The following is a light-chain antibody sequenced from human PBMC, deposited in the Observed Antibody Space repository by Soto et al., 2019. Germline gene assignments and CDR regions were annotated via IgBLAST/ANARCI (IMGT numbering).Light chain of an antibody. CDR3: QHYNSYSEA. CDR2: KAS. Sequence: DIQMTQSPSTLSGSGGDRVTITCRASQTISSWLAGYQQKPGKAPKLLIYKASTLKSGVPSRFSGSGSGTEFTLTISSLQPDDFATYYCQHYNSYSEAFGQWTKVELK. V-gene: IGKV1-5*03. CDR1: QTISSW. J-gene: IGKJ1*01.